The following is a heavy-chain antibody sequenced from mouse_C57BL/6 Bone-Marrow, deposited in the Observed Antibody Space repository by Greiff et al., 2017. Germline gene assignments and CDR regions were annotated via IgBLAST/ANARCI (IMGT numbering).Heavy chain of an antibody. V-gene: IGHV1-61*01. Sequence: QVQLQQPGAELVRPGSSVKLSCKASGYTFTSYWMDWVKQRPGQGLEWIGNIYPSDSETPYNQKFKDKATLTVDKSSSTAYMQLSSLTSEDSAVYYGARSYYDYDVRFAYWGQGTLVTVSA. CDR3: ARSYYDYDVRFAY. CDR2: IYPSDSET. CDR1: GYTFTSYW. J-gene: IGHJ3*01. D-gene: IGHD2-4*01.